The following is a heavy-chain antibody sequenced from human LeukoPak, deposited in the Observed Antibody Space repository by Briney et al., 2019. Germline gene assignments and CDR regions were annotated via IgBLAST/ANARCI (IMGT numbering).Heavy chain of an antibody. V-gene: IGHV4-34*01. Sequence: PSETLSLTCAVYGGSFSGYYWSWIRQPPGKGLEWLGEINHSGSTNYNPSLKSRVTISVDTSKNQFSLKLSSVTAADTAVYYCARGPSSSWPSYYYYGMDVWGQGTTVTVSS. CDR3: ARGPSSSWPSYYYYGMDV. CDR2: INHSGST. J-gene: IGHJ6*02. D-gene: IGHD6-13*01. CDR1: GGSFSGYY.